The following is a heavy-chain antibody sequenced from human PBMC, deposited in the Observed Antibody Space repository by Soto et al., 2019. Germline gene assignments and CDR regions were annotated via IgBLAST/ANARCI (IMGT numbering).Heavy chain of an antibody. CDR2: ISGSGGST. CDR1: GFTFSSYA. J-gene: IGHJ4*02. V-gene: IGHV3-23*01. CDR3: ATQRPIVGAYKGDY. D-gene: IGHD1-26*01. Sequence: GGSLRLSCAASGFTFSSYAMSWVRQAPGKGLEWVSAISGSGGSTYYADSVKGRFTISRDNSKNTLYLQMNSLRAEDTAVYYCATQRPIVGAYKGDYWGQGTLVTVPQ.